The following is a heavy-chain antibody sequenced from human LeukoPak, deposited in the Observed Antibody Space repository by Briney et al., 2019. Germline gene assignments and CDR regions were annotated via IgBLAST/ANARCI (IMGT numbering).Heavy chain of an antibody. D-gene: IGHD6-19*01. CDR2: ISYDGSNK. CDR3: ARDRQWLGNHDAFDI. J-gene: IGHJ3*02. V-gene: IGHV3-30-3*01. Sequence: PGGSLRLSCAAPGFTFSSYAMHWVGQAPGKGLEWVAVISYDGSNKYYADPVKGRFTISRDNSKNTLYLQMNSLGAEDTAVYYCARDRQWLGNHDAFDIWGQGTMVTVSS. CDR1: GFTFSSYA.